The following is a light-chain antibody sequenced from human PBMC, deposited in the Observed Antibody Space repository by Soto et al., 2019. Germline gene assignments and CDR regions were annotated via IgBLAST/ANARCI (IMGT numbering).Light chain of an antibody. CDR1: QSVSNNY. CDR3: QQRSNWPWT. CDR2: EAS. J-gene: IGKJ1*01. Sequence: EIVLTQSPGALSLSPGERAALSCRASQSVSNNYLAWYQQKPGQAPRLLIYEASSRATGTPARFSGGGSGTVFTLTISRLEPEDFAVYYCQQRSNWPWTFGQGTKVDIK. V-gene: IGKV3D-20*02.